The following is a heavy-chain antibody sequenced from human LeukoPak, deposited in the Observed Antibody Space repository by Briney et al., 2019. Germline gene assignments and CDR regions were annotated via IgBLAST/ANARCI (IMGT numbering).Heavy chain of an antibody. CDR2: INPNSGGT. CDR1: GYTFTDYY. CDR3: ARFYSSTWQFDY. D-gene: IGHD6-13*01. V-gene: IGHV1-2*02. J-gene: IGHJ4*02. Sequence: ASVKVSCKASGYTFTDYYIHWMRQAPGQGLEWIGWINPNSGGTNYAQRFQGRVTMARDTSIRTAYMEVSGVTYDDTAVFYCARFYSSTWQFDYWGQGTLVTVSS.